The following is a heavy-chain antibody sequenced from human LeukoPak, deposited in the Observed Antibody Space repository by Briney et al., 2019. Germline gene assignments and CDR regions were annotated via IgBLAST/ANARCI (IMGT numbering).Heavy chain of an antibody. Sequence: GGSLRLSCAASEFIFSNYWMTWVRQAPGKGLEWVANINQGGSESHYVDSVKGRFIISRDNTKNSLYLQMNSLRAEDTAVYYCARGVRIAVAGYIDYWGQGTLVTVSS. D-gene: IGHD6-19*01. V-gene: IGHV3-7*04. J-gene: IGHJ4*02. CDR2: INQGGSES. CDR3: ARGVRIAVAGYIDY. CDR1: EFIFSNYW.